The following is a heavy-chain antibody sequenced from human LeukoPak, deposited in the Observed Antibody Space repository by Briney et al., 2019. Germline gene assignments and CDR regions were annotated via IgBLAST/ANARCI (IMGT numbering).Heavy chain of an antibody. V-gene: IGHV1-18*01. CDR1: GYTFRNYG. Sequence: ASVKVSCKASGYTFRNYGISWVRQAPGQGLEWMAWISVYNGNTNYAQRFQGRVTMTTDTSPNTASMDLKSLRSDDTAVYFCASHSVRTAVAPQMVVWGQGATGTASS. CDR2: ISVYNGNT. J-gene: IGHJ6*02. CDR3: ASHSVRTAVAPQMVV. D-gene: IGHD1-1*01.